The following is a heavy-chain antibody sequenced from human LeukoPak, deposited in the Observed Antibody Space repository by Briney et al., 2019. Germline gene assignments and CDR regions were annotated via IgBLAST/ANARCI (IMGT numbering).Heavy chain of an antibody. CDR3: VTPIALAGWGAFDV. Sequence: SGTLSLTCAVSGVSISSGHWWSWVRQPPGKGLEWIGEIYHSGSTNYNASLKSRVTMSVDTSKNQFSLKLNSVTVADTAVYYRVTPIALAGWGAFDVWGQGTMVTVSS. J-gene: IGHJ3*01. V-gene: IGHV4-4*02. CDR1: GVSISSGHW. D-gene: IGHD6-13*01. CDR2: IYHSGST.